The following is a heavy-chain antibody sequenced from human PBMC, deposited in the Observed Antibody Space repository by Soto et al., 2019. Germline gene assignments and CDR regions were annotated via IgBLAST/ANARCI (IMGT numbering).Heavy chain of an antibody. D-gene: IGHD2-2*01. V-gene: IGHV3-33*01. Sequence: GGSLRLSCAASGFTFSSYGMHWVRQAPGKGLEWVAVIWYDGSNKYYADSVKGRLTISRDNSKNTLYLQMNSLRAEDTAVYYCARDTGYQLLLVYWGQGTLVTVSS. J-gene: IGHJ4*02. CDR2: IWYDGSNK. CDR3: ARDTGYQLLLVY. CDR1: GFTFSSYG.